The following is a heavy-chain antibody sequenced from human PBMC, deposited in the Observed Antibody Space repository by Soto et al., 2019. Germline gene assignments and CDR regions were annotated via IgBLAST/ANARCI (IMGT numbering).Heavy chain of an antibody. D-gene: IGHD1-1*01. Sequence: GGSLRLSCAASGVTFNTYGMHWVRQAPGKGLEWVAVIWYDGSNKYYADSVKGRFTISRDNSKNTLYLQMNDLRAEDTAVYYCARAISKNYLNALFDYWGQGTLVTVSS. CDR2: IWYDGSNK. CDR1: GVTFNTYG. J-gene: IGHJ4*02. V-gene: IGHV3-33*01. CDR3: ARAISKNYLNALFDY.